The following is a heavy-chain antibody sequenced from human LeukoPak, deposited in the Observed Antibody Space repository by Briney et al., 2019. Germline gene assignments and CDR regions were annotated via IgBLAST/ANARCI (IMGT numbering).Heavy chain of an antibody. Sequence: SETLSLTCTVSGGSISSYYWSWVRQPPGKGLEWLGYIYYSGSTNYNPSLKSRVTISVDTSNNQFSLKLTSVTAADSAVYYRARHIRGYSYGPFDYWGQGALVTVSS. CDR2: IYYSGST. V-gene: IGHV4-59*08. CDR3: ARHIRGYSYGPFDY. J-gene: IGHJ4*02. D-gene: IGHD5-18*01. CDR1: GGSISSYY.